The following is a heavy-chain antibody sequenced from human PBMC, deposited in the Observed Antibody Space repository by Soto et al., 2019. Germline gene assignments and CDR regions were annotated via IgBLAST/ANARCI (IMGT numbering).Heavy chain of an antibody. J-gene: IGHJ4*02. Sequence: PSETLSLTCTVSGGSISSSSYYWGWIRQPPGKGLEWIGSIYYSGSTYYNPSLKSRVTITVDTSKNQFSLKLSSVTAADTAVYYCARHSSHYDFWSDSQERDYWSQGTLVTVSS. CDR3: ARHSSHYDFWSDSQERDY. D-gene: IGHD3-3*01. CDR1: GGSISSSSYY. CDR2: IYYSGST. V-gene: IGHV4-39*01.